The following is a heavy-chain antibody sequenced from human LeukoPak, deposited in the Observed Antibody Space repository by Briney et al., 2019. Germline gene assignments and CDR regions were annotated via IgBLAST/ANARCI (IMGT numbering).Heavy chain of an antibody. CDR1: GYSFTTYW. CDR3: ARVSAVAGQGCDY. Sequence: KVSCKGSGYSFTTYWIGWVRQMPGEGLEWMGIIYTGDSDTRYSPSFQGQVTISVDKSISTANLQWSSLKASDTAMYYCARVSAVAGQGCDYWGQGTLVTVSS. CDR2: IYTGDSDT. V-gene: IGHV5-51*01. J-gene: IGHJ4*02. D-gene: IGHD6-19*01.